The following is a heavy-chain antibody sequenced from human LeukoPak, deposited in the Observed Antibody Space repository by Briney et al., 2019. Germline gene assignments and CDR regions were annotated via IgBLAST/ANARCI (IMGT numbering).Heavy chain of an antibody. CDR3: VKNEGGDYLGAGHDY. CDR2: INSRGGTK. CDR1: GFTYSSYA. J-gene: IGHJ4*02. D-gene: IGHD3-10*01. Sequence: GGSLRLSCVVSGFTYSSYAMSWVRQAPGKGLEWVYAINSRGGTKYYIGSVKGRFTISRDNSKNTLYLQMNSLRAEDKAIYYCVKNEGGDYLGAGHDYWGQGSLVTVSS. V-gene: IGHV3-23*01.